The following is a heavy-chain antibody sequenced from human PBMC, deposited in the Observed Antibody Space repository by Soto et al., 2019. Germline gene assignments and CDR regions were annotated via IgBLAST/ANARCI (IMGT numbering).Heavy chain of an antibody. Sequence: QVHLVQSGAEVKKPGSSVKVSCKASGGTFSNHAINWVRQAPGQGLEWMGRIIPIFTTTNYAQKFQGRVNITADETTITAYMELSSVKHDDTAVYYCAREVAADGTFREDVFDIWGQGTLVTVSS. CDR2: IIPIFTTT. CDR1: GGTFSNHA. V-gene: IGHV1-69*12. D-gene: IGHD6-13*01. J-gene: IGHJ3*02. CDR3: AREVAADGTFREDVFDI.